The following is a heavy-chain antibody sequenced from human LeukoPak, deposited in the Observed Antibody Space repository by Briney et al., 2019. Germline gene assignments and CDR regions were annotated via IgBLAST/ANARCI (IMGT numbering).Heavy chain of an antibody. D-gene: IGHD3-10*01. CDR1: GFTFSSYS. CDR3: ARDLWFGELLGSRGFDY. J-gene: IGHJ4*02. CDR2: ISSSSSYI. V-gene: IGHV3-21*01. Sequence: GGFLRLSCAASGFTFSSYSMNWVRQAPGEGLEWVSSISSSSSYIYYADAVKGRFTISRENAKNSLYLQMNSLRAEDTGVYYCARDLWFGELLGSRGFDYWGQGTLVTVSS.